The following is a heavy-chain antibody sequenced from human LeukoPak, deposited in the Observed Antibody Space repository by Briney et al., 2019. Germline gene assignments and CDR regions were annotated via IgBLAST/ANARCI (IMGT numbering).Heavy chain of an antibody. J-gene: IGHJ6*02. CDR2: IIPTFGTA. CDR3: ARDGRDCSSTSCYWESGMDV. CDR1: GGTFSSYA. Sequence: SVKISCKASGGTFSSYAISWVRQAPGQGLEWMGGIIPTFGTANYAQKFQGRVTITADESTSTAYMELSSLRSEDTAVYYCARDGRDCSSTSCYWESGMDVWGQGTTVTVSS. V-gene: IGHV1-69*13. D-gene: IGHD2-2*01.